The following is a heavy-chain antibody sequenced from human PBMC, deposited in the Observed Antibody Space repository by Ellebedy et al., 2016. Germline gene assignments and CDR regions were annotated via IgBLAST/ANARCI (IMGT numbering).Heavy chain of an antibody. CDR3: ARARTYNWGSLAY. Sequence: ASVKVSCXASGYTFTSYDINWVRQATGQGLEWMGWMNPNSGNTGYAQKFQGRVTMTRNTSISTAYMELSSLRSEDTAVYYCARARTYNWGSLAYWGQGTLVTVSS. V-gene: IGHV1-8*01. D-gene: IGHD7-27*01. CDR1: GYTFTSYD. CDR2: MNPNSGNT. J-gene: IGHJ4*02.